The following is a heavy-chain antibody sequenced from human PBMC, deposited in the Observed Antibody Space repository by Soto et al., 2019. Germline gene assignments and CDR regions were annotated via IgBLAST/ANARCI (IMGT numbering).Heavy chain of an antibody. CDR2: IYYSGST. CDR1: GGSISSYY. V-gene: IGHV4-59*01. Sequence: QVQLQESGPGLVKPSETLSLTCTVSGGSISSYYWSWIRQPPGKGLEWIGYIYYSGSTNYNPSLKSRVTISVDTSKNQFSLKLSSVTAADTAVYYCARVRRYCSSTSCYRENWYFDLWGRGTLVTVSS. CDR3: ARVRRYCSSTSCYRENWYFDL. D-gene: IGHD2-2*02. J-gene: IGHJ2*01.